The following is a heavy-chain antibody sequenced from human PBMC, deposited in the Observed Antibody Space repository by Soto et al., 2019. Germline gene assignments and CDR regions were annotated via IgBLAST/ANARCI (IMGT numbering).Heavy chain of an antibody. J-gene: IGHJ6*02. CDR3: ARDLTPNAYYDFWSGYYSPEDYYGMDV. CDR1: GGTFSSYA. V-gene: IGHV1-69*13. Sequence: SVKVSCKASGGTFSSYAISWVRQAPGQGLEWMGGIIPIFGTANYAQKFQGRVTITADESTSTAYMELSSLRSEDTAVYYCARDLTPNAYYDFWSGYYSPEDYYGMDVWGQGTKVTVS. CDR2: IIPIFGTA. D-gene: IGHD3-3*01.